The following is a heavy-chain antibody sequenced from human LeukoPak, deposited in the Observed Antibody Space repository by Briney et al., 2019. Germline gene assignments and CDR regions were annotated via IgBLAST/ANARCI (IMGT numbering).Heavy chain of an antibody. CDR3: ARSAVMNYDILTSYSPSGFGP. V-gene: IGHV3-11*04. Sequence: GGSLRLSCAASGFTFSDYYMSWIRQAPGKGLEWVSYISSSGSTIYYADSVKGRFTISRDNAKNSLYLQMNSLRAEDTAVYYCARSAVMNYDILTSYSPSGFGPWGQGTLVTVSS. J-gene: IGHJ5*02. D-gene: IGHD3-9*01. CDR1: GFTFSDYY. CDR2: ISSSGSTI.